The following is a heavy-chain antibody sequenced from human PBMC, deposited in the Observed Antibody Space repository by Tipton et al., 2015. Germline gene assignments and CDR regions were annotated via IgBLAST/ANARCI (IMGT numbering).Heavy chain of an antibody. V-gene: IGHV1-46*01. CDR2: INPSGGST. CDR3: ARDLALSRDGLLWFGEFYGMDV. CDR1: GYTFTRHY. D-gene: IGHD3-10*01. J-gene: IGHJ6*02. Sequence: QVQLVQSGAEVERPGASVKVACKASGYTFTRHYINWVRQAPGQGLEWMGIINPSGGSTSYAQKFQGRVTMTRDTSTSTVYMELSSLRSDDTAVYYCARDLALSRDGLLWFGEFYGMDVWGQGTTVTVSS.